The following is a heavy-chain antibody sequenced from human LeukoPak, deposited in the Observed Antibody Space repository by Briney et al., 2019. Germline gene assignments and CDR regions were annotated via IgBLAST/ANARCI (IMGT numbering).Heavy chain of an antibody. V-gene: IGHV3-11*04. CDR3: ARLRDDSSGYYPHYFDY. Sequence: GGSLRLSCAASGFTFSDYYMSWIRQAPGKGLEWVSYISSSGSTIYYADSVKGRFTISRDNAKNSLYLRMNSLRAEDTAVYYCARLRDDSSGYYPHYFDYWGQGTLVTVSS. J-gene: IGHJ4*02. CDR1: GFTFSDYY. D-gene: IGHD3-22*01. CDR2: ISSSGSTI.